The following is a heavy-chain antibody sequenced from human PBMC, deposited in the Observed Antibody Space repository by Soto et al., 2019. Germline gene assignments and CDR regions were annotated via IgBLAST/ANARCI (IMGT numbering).Heavy chain of an antibody. V-gene: IGHV3-23*01. D-gene: IGHD1-26*01. CDR2: ISHSGDTT. CDR1: GFTFSSYD. J-gene: IGHJ4*02. Sequence: EVHLLESGGGLVQPGGSLRLSCAASGFTFSSYDMRWVRRAPGKGLEWVSGISHSGDTTYYAESVKGRFTISRDNSKNTLNLQMNSLRADDTAVYYCAKVDGGMYSTFDYWGQGTLVTVSS. CDR3: AKVDGGMYSTFDY.